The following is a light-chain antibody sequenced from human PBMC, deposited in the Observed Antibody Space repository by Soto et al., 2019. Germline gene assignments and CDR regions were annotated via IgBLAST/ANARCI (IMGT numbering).Light chain of an antibody. Sequence: EIVLTQSPATLSLSPGERATLSCRASQTVSSNYLTWCQQRPGQAPRLIIYGASSRATGIPDRFSGSGSGTDFTLTISRLEPEDFAVYYCQQYGSSPRTFGQGTKVDI. V-gene: IGKV3-20*01. CDR1: QTVSSNY. CDR3: QQYGSSPRT. CDR2: GAS. J-gene: IGKJ1*01.